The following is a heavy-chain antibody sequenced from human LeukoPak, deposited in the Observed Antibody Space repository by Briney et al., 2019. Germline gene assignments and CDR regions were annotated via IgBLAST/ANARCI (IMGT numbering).Heavy chain of an antibody. D-gene: IGHD4-23*01. CDR1: GGSISSGDYY. CDR3: AREMNTVAAYDY. Sequence: PSETLSLTCTVSGGSISSGDYYWSWIRQPPGKGLEWIGYIYYSGSTYYNPSLKSRVTISVDTSKNQFSLKLSSVTAADTAVYYCAREMNTVAAYDYWGQGTLVTVSS. J-gene: IGHJ4*02. CDR2: IYYSGST. V-gene: IGHV4-30-4*02.